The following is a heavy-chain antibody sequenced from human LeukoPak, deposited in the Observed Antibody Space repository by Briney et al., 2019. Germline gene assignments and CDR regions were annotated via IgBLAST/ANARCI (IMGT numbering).Heavy chain of an antibody. Sequence: ASVKVSCKASGGTFSSYAISWVRQAPGQGLEWMGGIIPIFGTANYAQKFQGRVTITADESTSTAYMELSSLRSGYTAVHYCARGGRDGYNFLFDYWGQGTLVTVSS. D-gene: IGHD5-24*01. CDR1: GGTFSSYA. CDR3: ARGGRDGYNFLFDY. CDR2: IIPIFGTA. J-gene: IGHJ4*02. V-gene: IGHV1-69*13.